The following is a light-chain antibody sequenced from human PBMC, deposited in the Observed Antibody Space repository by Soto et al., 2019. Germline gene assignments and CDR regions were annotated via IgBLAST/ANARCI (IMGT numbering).Light chain of an antibody. CDR2: GNS. J-gene: IGLJ2*01. CDR1: SSNIGAGYD. Sequence: QSVLTQPTSVSGAPGQRVTISCTGSSSNIGAGYDVHWYQQLPGTAPKLLIYGNSNRPSGVPDRFSGSKSGTSASLAITGLQAEDEADYSCQSYDSSLSGSVFGGGTQLTVL. CDR3: QSYDSSLSGSV. V-gene: IGLV1-40*01.